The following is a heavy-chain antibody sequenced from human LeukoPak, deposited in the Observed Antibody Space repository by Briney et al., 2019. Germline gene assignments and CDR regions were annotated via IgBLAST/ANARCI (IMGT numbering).Heavy chain of an antibody. Sequence: ASVKVSCKASGYTFTSYGISWVRQAPGQGLEWMGWISAYNGNTNYAQKLQGRVTMTTDTSTSTAYMELRSLRSDDAAVYYCARGYYDILTGYVGPDYWGQGTLVTVSS. CDR1: GYTFTSYG. V-gene: IGHV1-18*01. J-gene: IGHJ4*02. CDR2: ISAYNGNT. CDR3: ARGYYDILTGYVGPDY. D-gene: IGHD3-9*01.